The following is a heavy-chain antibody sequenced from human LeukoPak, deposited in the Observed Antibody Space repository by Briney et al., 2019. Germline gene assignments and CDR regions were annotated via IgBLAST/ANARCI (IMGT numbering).Heavy chain of an antibody. CDR3: ARESRPAGFDY. CDR1: GGSISSSSYY. J-gene: IGHJ4*02. D-gene: IGHD6-13*01. V-gene: IGHV4-39*06. Sequence: SETLSLTCTVSGGSISSSSYYWGWIRQPPGKGLEWIGSIYYSGSTYYNPSLKSRVTISVDTSKNQFPLKLSSVTAADTAVYYCARESRPAGFDYWGQGTLVTVSS. CDR2: IYYSGST.